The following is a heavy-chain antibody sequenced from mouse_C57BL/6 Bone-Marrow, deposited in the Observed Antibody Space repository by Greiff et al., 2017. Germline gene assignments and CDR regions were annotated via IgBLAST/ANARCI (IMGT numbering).Heavy chain of an antibody. V-gene: IGHV5-4*03. CDR3: ARGLTGYFDY. CDR1: GFTFSSYA. Sequence: EVKLMESGGGLVKPGGSLKLSCAASGFTFSSYAMSWVRQTPEKRLEWVATISDGGSYTYYPDNVKGRFTISTDNAKNNMYLQMSHLKSEDTAMYYCARGLTGYFDYWGQGTTLTVSS. J-gene: IGHJ2*01. CDR2: ISDGGSYT.